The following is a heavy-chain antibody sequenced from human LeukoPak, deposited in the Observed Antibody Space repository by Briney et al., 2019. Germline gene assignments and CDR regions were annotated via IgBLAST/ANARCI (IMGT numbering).Heavy chain of an antibody. D-gene: IGHD2-2*01. Sequence: SETLSLTCTVSGGSISSYYWSWTRQPAGKGLEWIGRIYTSGSTNYNPSLKSRVTMSVDTSKNQFSLKLSSVTAADTAVYYCAREPQYCSSTSCYLVMWFDPWGQGTLVTVSS. J-gene: IGHJ5*02. CDR1: GGSISSYY. CDR3: AREPQYCSSTSCYLVMWFDP. CDR2: IYTSGST. V-gene: IGHV4-4*07.